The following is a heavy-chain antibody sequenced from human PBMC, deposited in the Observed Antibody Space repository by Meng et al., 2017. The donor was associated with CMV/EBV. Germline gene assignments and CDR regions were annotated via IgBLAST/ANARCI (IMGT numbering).Heavy chain of an antibody. CDR3: ARASSGWIGY. J-gene: IGHJ4*02. Sequence: SLTCAVDGGPFSGYYWSWIRQPPGKGLEWIGEINHSGSTNYNPSLKSRVTISVDTSKNQFSLKLSSVTAADTAVYYCARASSGWIGYWGQGTLVTVSS. CDR1: GGPFSGYY. V-gene: IGHV4-34*01. CDR2: INHSGST. D-gene: IGHD6-19*01.